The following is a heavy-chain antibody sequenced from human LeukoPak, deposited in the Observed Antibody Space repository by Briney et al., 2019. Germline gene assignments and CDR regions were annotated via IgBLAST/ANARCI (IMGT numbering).Heavy chain of an antibody. CDR3: ARGAAGYSYG. J-gene: IGHJ4*02. V-gene: IGHV4-61*08. CDR1: GGSISSGDYY. D-gene: IGHD5-18*01. Sequence: SETLSLTCTVSGGSISSGDYYWSWIRQPPGKGLEWIGEINHSGSTNYNPSLKSRVTISIDTSKNQFSLRLSSVTAADTAVYYCARGAAGYSYGWGQGTLVTVSS. CDR2: INHSGST.